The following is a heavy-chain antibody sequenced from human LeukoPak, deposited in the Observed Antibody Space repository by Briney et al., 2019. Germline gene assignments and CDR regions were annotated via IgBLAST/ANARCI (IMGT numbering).Heavy chain of an antibody. V-gene: IGHV1-2*02. Sequence: ASVTVSLTSSAYSLTYYYIHWVRQPPGQGLEWMGWINPNSGDTNYAQKFQGRVTMTRGTSISTAYMELSRLTSDDTAIYYCARDWRGSYFPDFWGQGTLVTVSS. CDR3: ARDWRGSYFPDF. J-gene: IGHJ4*02. D-gene: IGHD1-26*01. CDR2: INPNSGDT. CDR1: AYSLTYYY.